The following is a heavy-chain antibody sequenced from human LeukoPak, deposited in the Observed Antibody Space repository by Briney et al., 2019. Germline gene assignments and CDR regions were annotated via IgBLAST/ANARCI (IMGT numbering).Heavy chain of an antibody. CDR2: IGGSGDST. J-gene: IGHJ4*02. V-gene: IGHV3-23*01. D-gene: IGHD6-13*01. Sequence: PGGSLRLSCAASGFTFSSYAMSWVRQAPGKGLEWVSSIGGSGDSTYYADSVKGRFTISRDNSKNTLYLQMNSLRAEDTAVYYCAKERSLGVAAASNYWGQGTLVTVSS. CDR3: AKERSLGVAAASNY. CDR1: GFTFSSYA.